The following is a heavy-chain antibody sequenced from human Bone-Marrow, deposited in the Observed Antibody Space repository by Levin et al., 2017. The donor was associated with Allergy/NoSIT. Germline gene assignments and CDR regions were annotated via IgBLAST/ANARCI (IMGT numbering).Heavy chain of an antibody. D-gene: IGHD2-8*01. CDR3: ARGPMVQGLLPAHYYHMDV. CDR1: GGSFSGYY. Sequence: PSETLSLTCAVYGGSFSGYYGTWIRQSPGKGLEWIGEINDSGTTNYNPSLKSRLTMSVDTAKKQFSLKLTSVTAADTAVYFCARGPMVQGLLPAHYYHMDVWGNGTTVTVSS. CDR2: INDSGTT. J-gene: IGHJ6*03. V-gene: IGHV4-34*01.